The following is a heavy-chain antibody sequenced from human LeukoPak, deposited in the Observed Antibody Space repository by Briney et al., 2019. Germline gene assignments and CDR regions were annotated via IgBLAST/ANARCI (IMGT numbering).Heavy chain of an antibody. D-gene: IGHD3-3*01. CDR1: GGSISSYY. J-gene: IGHJ4*02. CDR3: ASFGVDYYFDY. CDR2: IYYSGST. V-gene: IGHV4-59*01. Sequence: SETLSLTCTVSGGSISSYYWSWIRQPPGKGLEWIWYIYYSGSTNYNPSLKSRVTISVDTSKNQFSLKLSSVTAADTAVYYCASFGVDYYFDYWGQGTLVTVSS.